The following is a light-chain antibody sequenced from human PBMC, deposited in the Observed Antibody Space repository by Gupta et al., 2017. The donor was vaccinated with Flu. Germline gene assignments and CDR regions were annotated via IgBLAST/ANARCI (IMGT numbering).Light chain of an antibody. CDR3: SGWDSRLKDSV. J-gene: IGLJ3*02. CDR2: WTN. V-gene: IGLV10-54*04. Sequence: TATLTCTGNSNNVGNQGAAWLQQHQAHHPKGIAVWTNNRPSGISERFSAYRTGKKASPTIMGLQPEDEAYDYCSGWDSRLKDSVFGGGTKVTVL. CDR1: SNNVGNQG.